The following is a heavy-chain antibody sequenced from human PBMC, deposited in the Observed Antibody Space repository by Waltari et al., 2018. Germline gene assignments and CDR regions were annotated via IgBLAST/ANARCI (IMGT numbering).Heavy chain of an antibody. CDR1: GYTFTSYY. Sequence: QVQLMQSGAAVTKPGASVKVSCKASGYTFTSYYMHWVRQAPGQGLEWMGIINPSGGSTSYAQKFQGRVTMTRDTSTSTVYMELSSLRSEDTAVYYCARDLYLYDSSGYYPSDAFDIWGQGTMVTVSS. D-gene: IGHD3-22*01. V-gene: IGHV1-46*01. J-gene: IGHJ3*02. CDR2: INPSGGST. CDR3: ARDLYLYDSSGYYPSDAFDI.